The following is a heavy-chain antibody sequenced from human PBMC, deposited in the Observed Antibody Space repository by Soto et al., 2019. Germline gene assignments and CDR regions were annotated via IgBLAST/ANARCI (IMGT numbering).Heavy chain of an antibody. D-gene: IGHD6-13*01. CDR3: ARLGGGQQLAAYYYYYGMDV. J-gene: IGHJ6*02. CDR2: FNHSGST. V-gene: IGHV4-34*01. Sequence: SETLSLTCAVYGGSFSGYYWSWIRQPPGKELGWSGEFNHSGSTNYNPSLKSRVNISVDTTKNQFSLKLSSVTAADTAVYYCARLGGGQQLAAYYYYYGMDVWGQGTTVTVS. CDR1: GGSFSGYY.